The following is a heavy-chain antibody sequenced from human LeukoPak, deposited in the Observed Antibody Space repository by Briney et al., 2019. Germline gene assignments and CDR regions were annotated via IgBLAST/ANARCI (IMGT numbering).Heavy chain of an antibody. V-gene: IGHV3-23*01. CDR1: GFTLSSYA. J-gene: IGHJ4*02. Sequence: PGGSLRLSCAAPGFTLSSYAMTWVRQAPGRGLEWVSSVDGGGGGTYYADSVKGRFTNSRDNSKDTLYLQMNGLRAEDTAVYFCAKQSAGSAAWYSLHYDFWGQGTLVTVSS. D-gene: IGHD6-13*01. CDR2: VDGGGGGT. CDR3: AKQSAGSAAWYSLHYDF.